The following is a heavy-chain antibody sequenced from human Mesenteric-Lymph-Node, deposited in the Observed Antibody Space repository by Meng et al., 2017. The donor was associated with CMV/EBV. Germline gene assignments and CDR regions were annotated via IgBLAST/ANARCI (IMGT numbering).Heavy chain of an antibody. CDR3: AKVPLEWFFDY. J-gene: IGHJ4*02. CDR1: GFTFSSYA. CDR2: ISRSGGST. V-gene: IGHV3-23*01. Sequence: GESLKISCAASGFTFSSYAMSWVRQAPGKGLEWVSSISRSGGSTYYADSVKGRFTISRDNSKNTLYLQMNSLRAEDTAVYYCAKVPLEWFFDYWGQGTLVTVSS. D-gene: IGHD3-3*01.